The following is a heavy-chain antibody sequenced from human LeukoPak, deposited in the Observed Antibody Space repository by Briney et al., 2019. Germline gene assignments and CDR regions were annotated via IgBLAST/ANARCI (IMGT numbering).Heavy chain of an antibody. Sequence: GGSLRLSCAASGFTFSSYWMSWVRRALGKGLEWVANIKQDGSEKYYVDSVKGRFTISRDNAKNSLYLQMNSLRAEDTAVYYCARVLGSTSYHMDVWGKGTTVTVSS. CDR2: IKQDGSEK. V-gene: IGHV3-7*01. CDR1: GFTFSSYW. J-gene: IGHJ6*03. CDR3: ARVLGSTSYHMDV. D-gene: IGHD2-2*01.